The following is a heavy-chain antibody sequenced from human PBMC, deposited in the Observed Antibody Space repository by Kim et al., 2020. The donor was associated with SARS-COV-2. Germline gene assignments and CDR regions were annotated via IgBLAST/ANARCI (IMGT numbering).Heavy chain of an antibody. CDR3: ARHKGYFAYYGMDV. J-gene: IGHJ6*02. CDR1: GGSISSSSYY. CDR2: IYYSGTS. Sequence: SETLSLTCNVSGGSISSSSYYWGWIRQPPGKGLESIGSIYYSGTSYYNPSLKSRVTMSVDTSKNQFSLKQSSVTAADTAVYYCARHKGYFAYYGMDVWGQGTTVTVSS. D-gene: IGHD3-9*01. V-gene: IGHV4-39*01.